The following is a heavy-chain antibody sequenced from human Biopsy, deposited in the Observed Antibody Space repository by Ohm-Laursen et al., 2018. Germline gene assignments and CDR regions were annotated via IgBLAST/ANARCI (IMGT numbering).Heavy chain of an antibody. CDR1: GYNFNSYF. Sequence: VSSVKVSCKASGYNFNSYFIHWVRQAPGPGLEWMGGISPVFGAVKYAEKFRGRLTITAGESTGTAYMELNSLTSDDTAVYYCATDAVGGLAVFGGQGTLVTVSS. CDR2: ISPVFGAV. D-gene: IGHD3-16*01. V-gene: IGHV1-69*01. J-gene: IGHJ4*02. CDR3: ATDAVGGLAVF.